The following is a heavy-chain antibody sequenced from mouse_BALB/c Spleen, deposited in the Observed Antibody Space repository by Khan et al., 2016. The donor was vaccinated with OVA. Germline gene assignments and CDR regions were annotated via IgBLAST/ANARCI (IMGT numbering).Heavy chain of an antibody. J-gene: IGHJ4*01. D-gene: IGHD1-1*01. CDR2: ISYSGST. Sequence: EVQLQESGPGLVKPSQSLSLTCTVNVYSITSNYAWNWIRQFPGNKLEWMGYISYSGSTNYTPSLKSRLSITRDTSKNQFFLLLHSVTTEDSATYYCARGNYYGYALDYWGQGTSVTVSS. V-gene: IGHV3-2*02. CDR1: VYSITSNYA. CDR3: ARGNYYGYALDY.